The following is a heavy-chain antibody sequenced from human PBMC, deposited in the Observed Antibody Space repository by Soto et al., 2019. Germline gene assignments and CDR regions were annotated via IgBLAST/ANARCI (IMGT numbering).Heavy chain of an antibody. CDR1: GGSISSGGYS. CDR3: ARSPDSSGYYPRWYYYGMDV. Sequence: SETLSLTCAVSGGSISSGGYSWSWIRQPPGKGLEWIGCIYHSGSTYYNPSLKSRVTISVDRSKNQFSLKLSSVTAADTAVYYCARSPDSSGYYPRWYYYGMDVWGQGTTVTVSS. CDR2: IYHSGST. D-gene: IGHD3-22*01. J-gene: IGHJ6*02. V-gene: IGHV4-30-2*01.